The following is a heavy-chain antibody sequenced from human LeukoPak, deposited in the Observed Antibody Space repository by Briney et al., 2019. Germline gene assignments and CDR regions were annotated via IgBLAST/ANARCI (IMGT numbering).Heavy chain of an antibody. CDR2: IYYSGSA. J-gene: IGHJ5*02. CDR3: ARLFGYAGSYNWFDP. V-gene: IGHV4-59*08. D-gene: IGHD3-10*02. Sequence: SETLSLTCTVSGGSISTYYWSWIRQPPGKGLEWIGYIYYSGSANYNPSLKGRVTISLDTSKNQFSLKLSSVTAADTAVYYCARLFGYAGSYNWFDPWGQGTLVTVSS. CDR1: GGSISTYY.